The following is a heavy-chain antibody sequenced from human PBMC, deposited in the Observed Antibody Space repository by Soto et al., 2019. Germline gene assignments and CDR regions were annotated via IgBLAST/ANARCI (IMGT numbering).Heavy chain of an antibody. D-gene: IGHD2-15*01. J-gene: IGHJ3*02. V-gene: IGHV3-72*01. CDR1: GLSFRDHY. Sequence: GGSLRLSCAASGLSFRDHYMDWFRQAPGKGLEWIGRVRNKVNSYTTEYAASVKGRFTVSRDDSKSALYLQMNSLKIEDTAVYYCTRVKSSSWGLDALDIWGRGTMVTV. CDR3: TRVKSSSWGLDALDI. CDR2: VRNKVNSYTT.